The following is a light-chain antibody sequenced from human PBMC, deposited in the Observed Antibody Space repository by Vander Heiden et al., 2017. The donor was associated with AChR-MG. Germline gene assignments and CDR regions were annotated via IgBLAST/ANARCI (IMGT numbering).Light chain of an antibody. CDR3: QQSYSTRWT. Sequence: DIQMTKSPSSLSASVGDRVTITCRASQNISSYLNWYQQKPGKAPKLLIYAASSLQSGVPSRFSGSGSGTDFTLTISSLQPEDFATYYCQQSYSTRWTFGQGTKVEIK. CDR1: QNISSY. V-gene: IGKV1-39*01. J-gene: IGKJ1*01. CDR2: AAS.